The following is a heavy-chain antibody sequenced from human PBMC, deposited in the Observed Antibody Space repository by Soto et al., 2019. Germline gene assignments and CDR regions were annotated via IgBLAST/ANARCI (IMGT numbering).Heavy chain of an antibody. CDR1: GYTFTSYA. D-gene: IGHD6-13*01. J-gene: IGHJ6*02. V-gene: IGHV1-3*01. CDR2: INAGNGNT. Sequence: ASLKVSCKTSGYTFTSYAMHWVRQAPGQRLEWMGWINAGNGNTKYSQKFQGRVTITRDTSASTAYMELSSLRSEDTAVYYCARDSDSSPSLYYYYYYGMDVWGQGTTVTVSS. CDR3: ARDSDSSPSLYYYYYYGMDV.